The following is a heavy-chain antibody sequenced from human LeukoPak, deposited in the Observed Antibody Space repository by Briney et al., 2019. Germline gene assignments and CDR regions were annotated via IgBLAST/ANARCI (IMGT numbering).Heavy chain of an antibody. CDR1: GYTFTTYG. V-gene: IGHV1-18*01. D-gene: IGHD5-18*01. CDR2: ISGYTGKT. Sequence: ASVKVSCKASGYTFTTYGITWVRQAPGQGLGWMGWISGYTGKTNYAQKFQGRVTMTTDTSTNTAYMELRSLRSDDTAVYYCARQYRFNYFDYWGQGSLVSVSS. CDR3: ARQYRFNYFDY. J-gene: IGHJ4*02.